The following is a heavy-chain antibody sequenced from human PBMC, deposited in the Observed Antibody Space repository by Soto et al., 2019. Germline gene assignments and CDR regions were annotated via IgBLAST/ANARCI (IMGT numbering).Heavy chain of an antibody. CDR2: ISIDGTRT. Sequence: PGGPQRLSCAASGFTFSSYGVHWVRQTPGKGLQWVAVISIDGTRTYYADSVKGRFTVSRDNSKNTQYLQMYGLTIEDTAIYYYVRDLGSSDLDPLGQGTLVTVSS. CDR3: VRDLGSSDLDP. V-gene: IGHV3-30*05. CDR1: GFTFSSYG. D-gene: IGHD6-13*01. J-gene: IGHJ5*02.